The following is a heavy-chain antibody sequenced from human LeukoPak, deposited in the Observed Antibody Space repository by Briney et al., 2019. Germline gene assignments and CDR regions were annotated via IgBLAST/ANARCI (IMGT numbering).Heavy chain of an antibody. J-gene: IGHJ4*02. V-gene: IGHV4-59*01. D-gene: IGHD5-18*01. CDR2: IYYSGST. CDR1: GGSISSYY. Sequence: SETLSLNCTVSGGSISSYYWSWIRQPPGKGLEWIGYIYYSGSTNYNPSLKSRVTISVDTSKNLFSLKLSSVTAADTAIYYCARVQRGYSYGPFDYWGQGTLVTVSS. CDR3: ARVQRGYSYGPFDY.